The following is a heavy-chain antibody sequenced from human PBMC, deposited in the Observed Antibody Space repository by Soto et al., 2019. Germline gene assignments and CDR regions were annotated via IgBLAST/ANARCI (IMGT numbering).Heavy chain of an antibody. V-gene: IGHV4-34*01. Sequence: PSDTLALTCAVSCGSFSGYYCICIRQPPRKWLEWIGEINHSGSTNYNPSLKSRVTISVDTSKNQFSLKLSSVTAADTAVYYCARGAYYYGSGNLFRAAGAFDIWGQGTMVTVSS. CDR1: CGSFSGYY. CDR3: ARGAYYYGSGNLFRAAGAFDI. D-gene: IGHD3-10*01. J-gene: IGHJ3*02. CDR2: INHSGST.